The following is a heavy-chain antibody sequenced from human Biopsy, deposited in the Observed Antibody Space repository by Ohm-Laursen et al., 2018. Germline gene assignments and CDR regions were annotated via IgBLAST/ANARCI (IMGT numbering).Heavy chain of an antibody. V-gene: IGHV3-11*01. CDR3: ARELGNGMDV. Sequence: SLRLSCAASGFTFSDYYMNWIRRAPGKGLEWVSFITNTGRTVYADSVKGRFTISRDNADNSLHLQMKSLRAEDTAVYYCARELGNGMDVWGQGTPVTVSS. CDR2: ITNTGRTV. CDR1: GFTFSDYY. J-gene: IGHJ6*02.